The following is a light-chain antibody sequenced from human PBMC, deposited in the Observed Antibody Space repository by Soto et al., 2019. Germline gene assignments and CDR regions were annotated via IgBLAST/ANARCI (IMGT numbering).Light chain of an antibody. CDR2: DVL. CDR3: CSYAGSYTYV. Sequence: QSVLTQPRSVSGSPGQSVTISCTGTNSVVGGYNYVSWYQHHPGKAPKLMIYDVLKRPSGVPDRFSGSKSGNTASLTISGLQAEDEADYYCCSYAGSYTYVFGTGTKVTVL. V-gene: IGLV2-11*01. J-gene: IGLJ1*01. CDR1: NSVVGGYNY.